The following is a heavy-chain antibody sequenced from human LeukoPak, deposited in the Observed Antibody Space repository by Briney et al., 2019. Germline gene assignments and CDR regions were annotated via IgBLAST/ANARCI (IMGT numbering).Heavy chain of an antibody. CDR1: GFTFRSYV. CDR2: ISGSGGST. V-gene: IGHV3-23*01. D-gene: IGHD4-11*01. J-gene: IGHJ4*02. CDR3: AKEPEYDYSNSYLDY. Sequence: GGSLRLSCAASGFTFRSYVMSWVRQAPGKGLEWVSVISGSGGSTYYADSVKGRFTISRDNSKNTLYLQMNSLRAADTAVYYCAKEPEYDYSNSYLDYWGQGTLVTVSS.